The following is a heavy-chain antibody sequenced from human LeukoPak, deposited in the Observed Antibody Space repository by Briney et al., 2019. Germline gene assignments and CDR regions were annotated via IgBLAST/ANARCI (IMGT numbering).Heavy chain of an antibody. Sequence: GGSLRLSCAASGFTFSSFWMHWVRQAPGKGLMWVSHINPDGKNTSYADSVKGRFTISRDNAKNTLYLEMSSLRAEDTAIYYCVYSGFDWTYYFDWWGQGTLVTVSS. CDR1: GFTFSSFW. J-gene: IGHJ4*02. CDR2: INPDGKNT. D-gene: IGHD1-26*01. V-gene: IGHV3-74*01. CDR3: VYSGFDWTYYFDW.